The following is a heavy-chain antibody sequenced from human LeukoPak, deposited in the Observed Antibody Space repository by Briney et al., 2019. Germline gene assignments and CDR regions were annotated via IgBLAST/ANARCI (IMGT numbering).Heavy chain of an antibody. CDR2: ISGSGGST. CDR3: AKDCSYYDMTFDI. CDR1: GFAFSSYA. D-gene: IGHD3-22*01. V-gene: IGHV3-23*01. J-gene: IGHJ3*02. Sequence: GGSLRLSCAASGFAFSSYAMSWVRQAPGKGLEWVSAISGSGGSTYYADSVKGRFTISRDNSKNTLYLQMNSLRAEDTALYYCAKDCSYYDMTFDIWGQGTMVTVSS.